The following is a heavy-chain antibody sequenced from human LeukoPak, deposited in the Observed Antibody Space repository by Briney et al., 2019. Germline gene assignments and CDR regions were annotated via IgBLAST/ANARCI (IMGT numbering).Heavy chain of an antibody. V-gene: IGHV4-39*01. CDR1: GSSISSSSYF. CDR3: ARSVSAAADGYFDY. Sequence: SETLSLTCTVSGSSISSSSYFWGWIRQPPGKGLEWIGSIYYSGSAYYNPSLKSRVTISVDTSKNQFSLKLSSVTAADTAGYYCARSVSAAADGYFDYWGQGTLVTGSS. CDR2: IYYSGSA. J-gene: IGHJ4*02. D-gene: IGHD5-24*01.